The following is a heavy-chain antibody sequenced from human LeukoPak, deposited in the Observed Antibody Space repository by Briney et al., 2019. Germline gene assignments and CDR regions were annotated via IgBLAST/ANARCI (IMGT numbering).Heavy chain of an antibody. D-gene: IGHD2-2*01. CDR2: ISYDGSNK. CDR3: ARGNREIVVVPAAQHFDY. J-gene: IGHJ4*02. V-gene: IGHV3-30*04. CDR1: GFTFSSYA. Sequence: TGGSLRLSCAASGFTFSSYAMHWVRQAPGKGLEWVAVISYDGSNKYYADSVKGRFTISRDNSKDTLYLQMNSLRAEDTAVYYCARGNREIVVVPAAQHFDYWGQGTLVTVSS.